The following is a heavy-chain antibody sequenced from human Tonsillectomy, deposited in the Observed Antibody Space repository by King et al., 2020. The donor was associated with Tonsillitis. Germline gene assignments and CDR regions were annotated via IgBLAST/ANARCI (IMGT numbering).Heavy chain of an antibody. J-gene: IGHJ2*01. CDR2: IVTAGDT. CDR3: VGATSYWYFDL. D-gene: IGHD1-26*01. CDR1: GFTFSSYD. Sequence: VQLVESGGGLVQPGGSLRLSCAASGFTFSSYDMHWVRQATGKGLEWVSAIVTAGDTYYPGSGKGRFTIARENAKNSLYLQMNSLRGGDTAVYYCVGATSYWYFDLWGRGTLVTVSS. V-gene: IGHV3-13*01.